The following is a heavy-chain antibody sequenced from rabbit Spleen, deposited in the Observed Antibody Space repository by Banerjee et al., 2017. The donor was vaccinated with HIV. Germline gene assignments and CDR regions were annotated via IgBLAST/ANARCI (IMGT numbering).Heavy chain of an antibody. CDR3: ARDGGSGWNFNL. Sequence: QSLEESGGDLVKPGASLTLTCIASGVSFSGSSYMCWVRQAPGKGLEWIACIGPAVTDNTYYATWAKGRFTISKTSSTTVTLQLTSLTAADAATYFCARDGGSGWNFNLWGQGTLVTVS. J-gene: IGHJ4*01. D-gene: IGHD1-1*01. CDR2: IGPAVTDNT. CDR1: GVSFSGSSY. V-gene: IGHV1S40*01.